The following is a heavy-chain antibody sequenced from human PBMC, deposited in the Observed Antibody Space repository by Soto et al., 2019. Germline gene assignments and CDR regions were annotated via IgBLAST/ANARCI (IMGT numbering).Heavy chain of an antibody. CDR3: ASAMPPYSSVPFDF. D-gene: IGHD6-19*01. CDR2: ITTYSGNT. CDR1: GYTFTSYG. J-gene: IGHJ4*02. Sequence: QVQLMQSGAEVKKPGASVKVSCKASGYTFTSYGINWVRQAPGRGLEWMGWITTYSGNTNSAQKLQGRVTMTTDTSTSTAYMELRSLRSDDTAVYYCASAMPPYSSVPFDFWGQGTLVTVSS. V-gene: IGHV1-18*01.